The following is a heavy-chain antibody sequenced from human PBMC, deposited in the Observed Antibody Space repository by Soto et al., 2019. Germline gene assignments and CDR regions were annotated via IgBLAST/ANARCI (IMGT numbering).Heavy chain of an antibody. D-gene: IGHD2-2*01. Sequence: SETLSLTCTVSGGSISSGGYYWSWIRQHPGKGLEWIGYIYYSGSTYYNPSLKSRVTISVDTSKNQFSLKLSSVTAADTAVYYCARDRRDCSSTSCSNWFDPWGQGTLVIVSS. V-gene: IGHV4-31*03. CDR1: GGSISSGGYY. CDR3: ARDRRDCSSTSCSNWFDP. CDR2: IYYSGST. J-gene: IGHJ5*02.